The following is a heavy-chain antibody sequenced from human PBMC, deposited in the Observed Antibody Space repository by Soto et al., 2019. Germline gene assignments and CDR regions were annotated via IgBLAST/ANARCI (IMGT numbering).Heavy chain of an antibody. D-gene: IGHD5-12*01. CDR1: GFTFSNAW. CDR3: TTAHPRGPDY. J-gene: IGHJ4*02. CDR2: IRSKTDGGTI. Sequence: PGGSLRLSCAASGFTFSNAWMNWVRQAPGKGLEWVGQIRSKTDGGTIFYPAPVKGRFIISRDDSTNTLYLQMNSLNTDDTAVYYCTTAHPRGPDYWGQGTLVTVYS. V-gene: IGHV3-15*01.